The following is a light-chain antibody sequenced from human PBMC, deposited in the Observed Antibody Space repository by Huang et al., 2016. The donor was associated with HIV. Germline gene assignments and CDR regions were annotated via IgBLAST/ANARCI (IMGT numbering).Light chain of an antibody. CDR3: QQRSNALT. J-gene: IGKJ4*01. V-gene: IGKV3-11*01. Sequence: EIVLTQSPDTLALSPGQRATLSCRASQGLNKFLNWYQHKPGQAPRRLFYDASNRDAGIPARFNGSGSGTDFSLTITSLKPEDFAIYYCQQRSNALTFGGGTKVEIK. CDR1: QGLNKF. CDR2: DAS.